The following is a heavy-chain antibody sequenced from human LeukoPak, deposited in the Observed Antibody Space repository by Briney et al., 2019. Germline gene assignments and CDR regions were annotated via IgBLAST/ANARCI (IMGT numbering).Heavy chain of an antibody. J-gene: IGHJ6*01. CDR2: ISAYNGYT. CDR3: ARDANESVVVVAVVHYDYGTDV. Sequence: GASVKVSCTDSGYNFNSLGNSWVRQAPGQGLEWMGWISAYNGYTNYAQKLQGRVTMTTDTSTSTAYMELRSLRSDDTTVFYCARDANESVVVVAVVHYDYGTDVWGQGTTVTVSS. V-gene: IGHV1-18*01. D-gene: IGHD2-15*01. CDR1: GYNFNSLG.